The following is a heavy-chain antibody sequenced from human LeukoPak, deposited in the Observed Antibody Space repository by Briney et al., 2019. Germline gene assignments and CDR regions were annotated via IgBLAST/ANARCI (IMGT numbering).Heavy chain of an antibody. D-gene: IGHD1-14*01. CDR2: INPGGSST. Sequence: GGSLRLSCAASGFTFSSYWMHWVRQIPGKGLVWVSRINPGGSSTAYADSVKGRFTISRDNAKNTLYLQMDSLRAEDTAIYYCARSNQADDYWGQGTLVTVSS. V-gene: IGHV3-74*01. CDR1: GFTFSSYW. J-gene: IGHJ4*02. CDR3: ARSNQADDY.